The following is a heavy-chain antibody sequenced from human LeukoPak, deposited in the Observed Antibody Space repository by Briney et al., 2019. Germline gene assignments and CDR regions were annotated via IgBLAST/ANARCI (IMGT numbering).Heavy chain of an antibody. Sequence: SETLSLTCTVSGGSISSSSYYWGWIRQPPGKGLGWIGSIYYSGSTYYNPSLKSRVTISVDTSKNQFSLKLSSVTAADTAVYYCARQGYFDWLLSVGWFDPWGQGTLVTVSS. CDR3: ARQGYFDWLLSVGWFDP. CDR1: GGSISSSSYY. J-gene: IGHJ5*02. D-gene: IGHD3-9*01. CDR2: IYYSGST. V-gene: IGHV4-39*01.